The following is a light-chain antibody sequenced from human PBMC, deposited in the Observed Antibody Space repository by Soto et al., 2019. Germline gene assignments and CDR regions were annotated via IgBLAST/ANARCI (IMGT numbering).Light chain of an antibody. CDR3: QSYDNSLSGYV. V-gene: IGLV1-40*01. CDR2: DDN. Sequence: QPVLTQPPSVSGAPGQRVTISCTGSSSNIGAGYDLHWYQQLPGTAPKLLIYDDNNRPSGVPDRFSGSRSGTSASLAITGLQAEDEADYYCQSYDNSLSGYVFGTGTKLTVL. J-gene: IGLJ1*01. CDR1: SSNIGAGYD.